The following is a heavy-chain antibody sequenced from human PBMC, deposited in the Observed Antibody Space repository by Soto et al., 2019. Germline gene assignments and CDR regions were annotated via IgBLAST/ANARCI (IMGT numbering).Heavy chain of an antibody. CDR1: GYSFTSLD. J-gene: IGHJ4*02. V-gene: IGHV1-8*01. Sequence: ASVKVSCKASGYSFTSLDINWVRQSTGQGLEWMGWMQPSSGRTGYAQKFQGRVTMTRDTSINTAYMEVSSLTSDDTAFYYCARGVTAGVDYWGQGTLVTVSS. D-gene: IGHD1-26*01. CDR2: MQPSSGRT. CDR3: ARGVTAGVDY.